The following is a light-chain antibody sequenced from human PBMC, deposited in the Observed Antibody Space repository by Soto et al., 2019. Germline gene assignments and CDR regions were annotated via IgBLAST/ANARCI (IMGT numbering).Light chain of an antibody. CDR2: AAS. Sequence: FQTPHSPLTLPPSVGDRVTITCPASQDIDISLAWFQQRPGKAPEVLIYAASGLVTGVPPTFSGSGSGTEFTLTISSLQPEDFASYYCQQSYSTPWTFGPGTKVDIK. J-gene: IGKJ1*01. V-gene: IGKV1-39*01. CDR1: QDIDIS. CDR3: QQSYSTPWT.